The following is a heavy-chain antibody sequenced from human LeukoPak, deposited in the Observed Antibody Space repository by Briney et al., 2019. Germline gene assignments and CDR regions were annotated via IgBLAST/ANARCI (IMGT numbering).Heavy chain of an antibody. CDR3: ARIDSSSDYFDY. Sequence: GGSLRLSCAASGFHFSSYSMNWVRQAPGKGLEWVSTISSSSSYIYYADSVKGRFTISRDNAKNSLYLQMNSLRAEDTAVYYCARIDSSSDYFDYWGQGTLVTVSS. J-gene: IGHJ4*02. CDR2: ISSSSSYI. V-gene: IGHV3-21*01. D-gene: IGHD6-6*01. CDR1: GFHFSSYS.